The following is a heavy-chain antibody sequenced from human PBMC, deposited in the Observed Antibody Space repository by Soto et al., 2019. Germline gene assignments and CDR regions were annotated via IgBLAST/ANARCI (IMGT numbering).Heavy chain of an antibody. V-gene: IGHV3-23*01. CDR3: ERGGLNNHDVLFDP. CDR2: LIGIDDTT. J-gene: IGHJ5*02. D-gene: IGHD3-10*02. Sequence: PGGSLRLSCAASGFTLRNYVMSRVRQAPGQGLEWVSTLIGIDDTTYYSDSVKGRFIISRDNSKSTLNLQMNSLRAEDTAVYYCERGGLNNHDVLFDPWGQGTLVTVSS. CDR1: GFTLRNYV.